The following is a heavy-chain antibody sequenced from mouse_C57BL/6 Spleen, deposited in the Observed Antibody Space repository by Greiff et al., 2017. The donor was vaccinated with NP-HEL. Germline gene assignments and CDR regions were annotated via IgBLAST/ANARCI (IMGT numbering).Heavy chain of an antibody. CDR3: TKRDGYDEYYYAMDY. D-gene: IGHD2-2*01. Sequence: VQLQQSGAELVRPGASVTLSCKASGYTFTDYEMHWVKQTPVHGLEWIGAIDPETGGTAYNQKFKGKAILTADKSSSTAYMELRSLTSEDSAVYYCTKRDGYDEYYYAMDYWGQGTSVTVSS. J-gene: IGHJ4*01. CDR1: GYTFTDYE. V-gene: IGHV1-15*01. CDR2: IDPETGGT.